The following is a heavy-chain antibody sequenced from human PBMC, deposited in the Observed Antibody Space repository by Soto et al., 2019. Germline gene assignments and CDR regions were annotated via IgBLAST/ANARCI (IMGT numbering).Heavy chain of an antibody. CDR1: GGSTNYYY. Sequence: SETLSLTCTVSGGSTNYYYWSWFRQAPGKGQEWLGYIYYTGSTNYNPSLQSRLTMSLDTSKSQCSVNLTSVTAEDTAVYYCAKGWGPGGIVVDYWGQGNLVTVSS. D-gene: IGHD3-22*01. J-gene: IGHJ4*02. CDR2: IYYTGST. CDR3: AKGWGPGGIVVDY. V-gene: IGHV4-59*01.